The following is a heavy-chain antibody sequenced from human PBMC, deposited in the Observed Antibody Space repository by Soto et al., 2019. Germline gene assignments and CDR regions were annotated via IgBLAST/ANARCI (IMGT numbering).Heavy chain of an antibody. V-gene: IGHV3-74*01. CDR1: GFTFSSYW. Sequence: GGSLRLSCAASGFTFSSYWMHWVRQAPGKGLVWVSRINSDGSSTSYADSVKGRFTISRDNAKNTLYLQMNSLRAEDTAVYYCARFIFGYGDYILNYWGQGTLVTVSS. CDR2: INSDGSST. J-gene: IGHJ4*02. CDR3: ARFIFGYGDYILNY. D-gene: IGHD4-17*01.